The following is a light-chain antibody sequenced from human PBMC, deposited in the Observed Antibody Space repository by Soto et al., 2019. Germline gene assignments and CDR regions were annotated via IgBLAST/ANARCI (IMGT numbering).Light chain of an antibody. CDR2: DVS. CDR3: FHCSNYSDA. CDR1: QSVGIN. J-gene: IGKJ4*02. V-gene: IGKV3-11*01. Sequence: TQSPASLSASVGDRATISCRASQSVGINLAWYHQKPGQAPRLLISDVSNRPTGIPTRFSGSGSGTDFTLTISSLEPEDCAVYYCFHCSNYSDAFGGGTKVDIK.